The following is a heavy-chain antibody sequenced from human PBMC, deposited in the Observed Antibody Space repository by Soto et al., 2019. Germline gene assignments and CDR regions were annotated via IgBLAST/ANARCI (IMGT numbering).Heavy chain of an antibody. CDR2: IKQDGSEK. Sequence: EVQLVESGGGLVQPGGSLRLFCAASGFTFSSYWMTWVRQAPGKGLEWVANIKQDGSEKYYVDSVKGRFTISRDNAKISLYLQMDSLSAEDTALYYCARVSSGWYNYFDYWGQGTLVAVSS. CDR3: ARVSSGWYNYFDY. J-gene: IGHJ4*02. V-gene: IGHV3-7*01. CDR1: GFTFSSYW. D-gene: IGHD6-19*01.